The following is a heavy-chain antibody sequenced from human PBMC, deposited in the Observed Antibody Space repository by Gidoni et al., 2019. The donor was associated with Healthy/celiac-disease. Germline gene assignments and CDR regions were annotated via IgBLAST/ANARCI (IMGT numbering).Heavy chain of an antibody. CDR1: GGSISSGGYS. J-gene: IGHJ5*02. CDR2: IYHSGST. CDR3: ARVVEQQLVLWFDP. V-gene: IGHV4-30-2*01. Sequence: QLQLQESGSGLVKPSQTLSLTCAVSGGSISSGGYSWSWIRQPPGKGLEWIGYIYHSGSTYYNPSLKSRVTISVDRSKNQFSLKLSSVTAADTAVYYCARVVEQQLVLWFDPWGQGTLVTVSS. D-gene: IGHD6-13*01.